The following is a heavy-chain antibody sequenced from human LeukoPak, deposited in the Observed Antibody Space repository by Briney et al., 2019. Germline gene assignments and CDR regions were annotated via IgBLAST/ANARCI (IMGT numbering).Heavy chain of an antibody. Sequence: SETLSLTCTVSGYSISTNYYWAWIRQSPGTGLEWIGEINHSGTTNYIPSLKSRVTISVDTSKNQFSLKLGSVTAADTAVYYCARGFSPGLQFDPWGQGILVTVSS. J-gene: IGHJ5*02. CDR1: GYSISTNYY. CDR2: INHSGTT. V-gene: IGHV4-38-2*02. CDR3: ARGFSPGLQFDP. D-gene: IGHD5-12*01.